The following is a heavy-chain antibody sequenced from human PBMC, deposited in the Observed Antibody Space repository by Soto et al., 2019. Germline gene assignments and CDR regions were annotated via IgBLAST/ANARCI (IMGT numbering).Heavy chain of an antibody. CDR1: GGTFSSYT. D-gene: IGHD1-26*01. V-gene: IGHV1-69*02. J-gene: IGHJ3*02. Sequence: QVQLVQSGAEVKKPGSSVKVSCKASGGTFSSYTISWVRQAPGQGLEWMGRIIPILGIANYAQKFQGRVTITEDKSTSTAYMGQSSLRSEDTAVYYCASLIVGATQHAFDIWGQGTMVTVSS. CDR3: ASLIVGATQHAFDI. CDR2: IIPILGIA.